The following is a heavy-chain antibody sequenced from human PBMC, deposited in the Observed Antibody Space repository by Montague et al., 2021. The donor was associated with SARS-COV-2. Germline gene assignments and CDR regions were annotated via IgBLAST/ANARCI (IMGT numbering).Heavy chain of an antibody. V-gene: IGHV3-30-3*01. D-gene: IGHD5-18*01. CDR1: GFTFSSYA. Sequence: SLILSLSASGFTFSSYAMHWVRQAPGKELEWVAVISYDGSNKYYADSVKGRFTISRDNSKNTLYLQMNSLRAEDTAVYYCAAPMVKDYWGQGTLVTVSS. J-gene: IGHJ4*02. CDR3: AAPMVKDY. CDR2: ISYDGSNK.